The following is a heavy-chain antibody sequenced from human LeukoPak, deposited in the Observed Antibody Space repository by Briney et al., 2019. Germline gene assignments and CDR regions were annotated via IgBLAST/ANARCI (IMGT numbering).Heavy chain of an antibody. J-gene: IGHJ4*02. V-gene: IGHV3-23*01. CDR3: ARGGTYYNSGIDY. CDR1: GFTFNTYS. CDR2: ISGSGGST. D-gene: IGHD3-22*01. Sequence: GGSLRLSCAASGFTFNTYSMNWVRQAPGKGLEWVSAISGSGGSTSYADSVKGRFTISRDNSKNTLYLQVNSLRAEDTAVYYCARGGTYYNSGIDYWGQGTLVTVSS.